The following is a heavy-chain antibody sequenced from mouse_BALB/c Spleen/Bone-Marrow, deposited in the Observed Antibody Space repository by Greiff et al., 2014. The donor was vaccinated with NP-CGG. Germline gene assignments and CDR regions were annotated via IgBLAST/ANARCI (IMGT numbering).Heavy chain of an antibody. CDR2: IDPASGNT. Sequence: SGADLVKPGASVKLSCTTSGFNIKDTFMHWAKQRPEQGLEWIGRIDPASGNTKYDPKFQGKATITADTSSNKVSLQLSGLTSEDTAVYYCAHDAPFTYWGQGTLVTVSA. D-gene: IGHD2-3*01. CDR1: GFNIKDTF. CDR3: AHDAPFTY. J-gene: IGHJ3*01. V-gene: IGHV14-3*02.